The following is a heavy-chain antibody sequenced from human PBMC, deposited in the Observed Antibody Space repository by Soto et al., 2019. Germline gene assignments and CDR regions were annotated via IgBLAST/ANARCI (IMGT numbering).Heavy chain of an antibody. CDR2: ISYDGSNK. D-gene: IGHD6-19*01. J-gene: IGHJ4*02. V-gene: IGHV3-30-3*01. CDR1: GFTFSSYA. Sequence: GGSLRLSCAASGFTFSSYAMHWVRQAPGKGLEWVAVISYDGSNKYYADSVKGRFTMSRDNSKNTLYLQMNSLRAEDTAVYYCARIKRSSSSSGWWGSFDYWGQGTLVTVSS. CDR3: ARIKRSSSSSGWWGSFDY.